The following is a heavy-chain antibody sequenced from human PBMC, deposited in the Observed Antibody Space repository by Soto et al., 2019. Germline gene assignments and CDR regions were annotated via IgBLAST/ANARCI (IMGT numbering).Heavy chain of an antibody. CDR3: AHFDIGYCSGGSCYSENYFDY. CDR2: IYWDDDK. D-gene: IGHD2-15*01. J-gene: IGHJ4*02. CDR1: GFSLSTSGVG. Sequence: QITLKESGPTLVKPTQTLTLTCTFSGFSLSTSGVGVGWIRQPPGKALEWLALIYWDDDKRYSPSLKSRLTITKDTPKNQVVLTMTNTDPVDTATYYCAHFDIGYCSGGSCYSENYFDYWGQGTLVTVSS. V-gene: IGHV2-5*02.